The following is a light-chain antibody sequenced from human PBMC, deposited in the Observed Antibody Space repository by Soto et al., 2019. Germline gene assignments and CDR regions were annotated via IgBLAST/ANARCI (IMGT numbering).Light chain of an antibody. Sequence: EIVLTQPPGTLSLSPGERATLSCRASQSVSTNYLAWYQRKPGQDPRLLIYGAFTRATDVPNRFNGSGSGTDFTLTITRLQAEDFAVYYCQQYGSSPPTFGQGTKEQIK. J-gene: IGKJ1*01. V-gene: IGKV3-20*01. CDR3: QQYGSSPPT. CDR1: QSVSTNY. CDR2: GAF.